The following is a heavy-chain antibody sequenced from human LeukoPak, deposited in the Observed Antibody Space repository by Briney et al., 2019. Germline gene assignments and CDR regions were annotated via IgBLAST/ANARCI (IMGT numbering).Heavy chain of an antibody. CDR2: INPSGGST. CDR1: GYTFTGYY. D-gene: IGHD2-21*02. CDR3: ARDSDCGGDCYTDAFDI. Sequence: ASVKVSCKASGYTFTGYYMHWVRQALGQGLEWMGIINPSGGSTSYAQKFQGRVTMTRDTSTSTVYMELSSLRSEDTAVYYCARDSDCGGDCYTDAFDIWGQGTMVTVSS. V-gene: IGHV1-46*01. J-gene: IGHJ3*02.